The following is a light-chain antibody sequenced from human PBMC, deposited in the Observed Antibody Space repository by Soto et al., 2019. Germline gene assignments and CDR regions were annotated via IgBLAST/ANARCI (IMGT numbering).Light chain of an antibody. CDR3: QQYNNWPPSIT. Sequence: EIVLRQSPGTLSLSPGERATLSCRASQSVSSSYLAWYQQKPGQAPRLLIYGASSRATGIPDRFSGSGSGTDFTLTISRLEPEDFAVYYCQQYNNWPPSITFGQGTRLEIK. CDR2: GAS. J-gene: IGKJ5*01. CDR1: QSVSSSY. V-gene: IGKV3-20*01.